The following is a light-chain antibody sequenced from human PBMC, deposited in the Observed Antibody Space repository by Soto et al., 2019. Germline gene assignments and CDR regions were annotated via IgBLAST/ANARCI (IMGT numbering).Light chain of an antibody. CDR3: QQYNNWGT. V-gene: IGKV3D-15*01. J-gene: IGKJ2*02. CDR2: AAS. CDR1: QSVSSN. Sequence: EIVMTQSPATLSVSPGERATLSCRASQSVSSNLAWYQQKPGQAPRLLIYAASTRASGIPARFSGSGSGTEFTLTISSLQSEDFAVYYCQQYNNWGTFGQGTKLEIK.